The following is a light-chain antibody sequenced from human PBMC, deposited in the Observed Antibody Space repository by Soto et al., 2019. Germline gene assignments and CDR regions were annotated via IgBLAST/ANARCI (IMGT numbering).Light chain of an antibody. V-gene: IGLV2-14*01. Sequence: QSALNQPASVSGSLGQSITISCTGTSSDIGGHNYVSWYQLHPGKAPKVLIFEVIKRPSGVSTRFSGSKSGNMASLTISGLRPEDEGDYYCSSFTSTSTVILGGGTKVTVL. CDR3: SSFTSTSTVI. CDR1: SSDIGGHNY. CDR2: EVI. J-gene: IGLJ2*01.